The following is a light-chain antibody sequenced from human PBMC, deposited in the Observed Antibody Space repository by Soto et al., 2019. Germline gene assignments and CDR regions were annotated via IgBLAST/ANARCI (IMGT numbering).Light chain of an antibody. Sequence: GDRVTIACRASQNIGTWLAWYQQKPGKAPKLLIYESSTLENGVPSRFRGSGSGTEFTLTISSLQPDDFATYYCQQYDDFVWTFGQGTKVDNK. CDR3: QQYDDFVWT. J-gene: IGKJ1*01. CDR1: QNIGTW. V-gene: IGKV1-5*03. CDR2: ESS.